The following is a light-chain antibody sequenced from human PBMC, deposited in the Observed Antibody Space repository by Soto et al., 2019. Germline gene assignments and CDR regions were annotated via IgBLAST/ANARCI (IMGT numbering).Light chain of an antibody. J-gene: IGKJ1*01. CDR1: QSVSSY. CDR2: DAS. Sequence: EIVLTQSPATLSLSPGERATLSCRASQSVSSYFAWYQQKPGQAPRLLIYDASSRATGIPARFSGSGSGTDFTLTSSSLELENLAVNSCQNGSDWLLPFGQGTKVE. CDR3: QNGSDWLLP. V-gene: IGKV3-11*01.